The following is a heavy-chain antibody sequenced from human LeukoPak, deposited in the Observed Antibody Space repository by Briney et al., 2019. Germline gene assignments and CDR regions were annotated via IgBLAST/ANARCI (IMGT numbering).Heavy chain of an antibody. CDR2: IIPIFGTA. J-gene: IGHJ4*02. CDR1: GYTFTGYY. Sequence: ASVKVSCKASGYTFTGYYMHWVRQAPGQGLEWMGGIIPIFGTANYAQKFQGRVTITADESTSTAYMELSSLRSEDTAVYYCAISLAAAGVYYFDYWGQGTLVTVSS. V-gene: IGHV1-69*13. CDR3: AISLAAAGVYYFDY. D-gene: IGHD6-13*01.